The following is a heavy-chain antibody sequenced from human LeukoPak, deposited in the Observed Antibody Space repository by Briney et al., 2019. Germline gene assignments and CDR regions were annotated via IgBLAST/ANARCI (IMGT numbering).Heavy chain of an antibody. Sequence: GGSLRLSCVGSGFSFNNYAMTWVRQAPGKGLEWVSSISGNSDRTYYADSVKGRFTISRDNSKNTVTLQMSSLRAEDTAVYSCAKGHGDYVPAEYLQHWGQGTLVTVSS. CDR3: AKGHGDYVPAEYLQH. J-gene: IGHJ1*01. CDR1: GFSFNNYA. D-gene: IGHD4-17*01. V-gene: IGHV3-23*01. CDR2: ISGNSDRT.